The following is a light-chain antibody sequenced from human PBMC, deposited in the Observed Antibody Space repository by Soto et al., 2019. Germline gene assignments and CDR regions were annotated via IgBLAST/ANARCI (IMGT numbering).Light chain of an antibody. CDR3: QEYNDWPLRT. CDR2: GAS. J-gene: IGKJ1*01. Sequence: EVVMTQSPATLSVSPGEIVTLACRASQSGYVNVAWYQQTPGQAPRLLISGASTMATGIPARFSGSGSGTEFTLPISSLESDDLALYFCQEYNDWPLRTFGQGNKVEIK. CDR1: QSGYVN. V-gene: IGKV3-15*01.